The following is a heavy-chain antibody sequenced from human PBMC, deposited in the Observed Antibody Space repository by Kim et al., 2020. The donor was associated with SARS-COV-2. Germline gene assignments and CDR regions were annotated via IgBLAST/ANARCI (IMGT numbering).Heavy chain of an antibody. J-gene: IGHJ4*02. CDR3: ARDRCSSTSCYSFDY. Sequence: DSVKGRFTISRDNAKNSLYLQMNSLRDEDTAVYYCARDRCSSTSCYSFDYWGQGTLVTVSS. V-gene: IGHV3-48*02. D-gene: IGHD2-2*01.